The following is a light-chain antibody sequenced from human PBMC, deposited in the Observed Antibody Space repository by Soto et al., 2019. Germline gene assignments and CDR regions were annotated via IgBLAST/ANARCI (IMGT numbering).Light chain of an antibody. CDR1: QTVTNN. J-gene: IGKJ2*01. CDR3: HQYNKWPLYT. Sequence: EIVMTQSPATLSVSPGERATLSCRTSQTVTNNLACYQQKPGQAPRLLIYGASTRATGIPARFSGSGSGTEFTLTISSLQSEDSAVYYCHQYNKWPLYTFGQGTKLEIK. CDR2: GAS. V-gene: IGKV3-15*01.